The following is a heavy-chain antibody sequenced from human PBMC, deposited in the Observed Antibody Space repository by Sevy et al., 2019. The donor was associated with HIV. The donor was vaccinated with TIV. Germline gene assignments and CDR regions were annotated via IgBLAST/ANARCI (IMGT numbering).Heavy chain of an antibody. D-gene: IGHD3-10*01. J-gene: IGHJ3*02. Sequence: SETLSLTCTVSGGSISSAYYWGWIRQPPGKGLEWIGSIWNGGNTYYNPSLKSRVAISVDTSKKQFSLRLRSVTAADIAVYYCARIPLVRGIISIFDIWGQGTRVTVSS. CDR3: ARIPLVRGIISIFDI. CDR1: GGSISSAYY. V-gene: IGHV4-38-2*02. CDR2: IWNGGNT.